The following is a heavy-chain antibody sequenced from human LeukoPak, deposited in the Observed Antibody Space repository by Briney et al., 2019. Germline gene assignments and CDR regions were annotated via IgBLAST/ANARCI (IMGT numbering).Heavy chain of an antibody. Sequence: PGGSLRLSCAASGFTFSSYSMNWVRQGPGEGREWVSSISSSSSYIYYADSVKGRFTISRDNAKNSLYLQMNSLRAEDTAVYYCARDVENCSGGSCYSRNWFDPWGQGTLVTVSS. CDR3: ARDVENCSGGSCYSRNWFDP. CDR1: GFTFSSYS. CDR2: ISSSSSYI. D-gene: IGHD2-15*01. V-gene: IGHV3-21*01. J-gene: IGHJ5*02.